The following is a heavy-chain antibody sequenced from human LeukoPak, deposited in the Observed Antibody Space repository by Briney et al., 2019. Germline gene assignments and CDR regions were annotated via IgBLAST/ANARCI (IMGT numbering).Heavy chain of an antibody. CDR2: TYYRSKWYN. J-gene: IGHJ6*02. D-gene: IGHD6-25*01. CDR3: ACFSQRGYYGMDV. V-gene: IGHV6-1*01. CDR1: GDSVSSNSAA. Sequence: SQTLSLTCAISGDSVSSNSAAWNWIRQSPSRGLEWLGRTYYRSKWYNDYAVSVKSRIPINPHTAKNQFSLQLNSVTPEDTAVYCCACFSQRGYYGMDVWGQGTTVTVSS.